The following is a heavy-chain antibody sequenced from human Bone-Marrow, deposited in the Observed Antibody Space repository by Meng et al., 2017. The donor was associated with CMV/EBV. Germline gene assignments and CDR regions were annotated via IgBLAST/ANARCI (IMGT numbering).Heavy chain of an antibody. D-gene: IGHD3-3*01. V-gene: IGHV1-8*01. J-gene: IGHJ4*02. CDR3: ARAATIFGVVITPPRY. Sequence: ASVKVSCKASGYTFTSYDINWVRQATGQGLEWMGWMNPNSGNTGYAQKFQGRVTMTRNTSISTAYMELSSLRSEDTAVYYCARAATIFGVVITPPRYWGQGTLVTSPQ. CDR2: MNPNSGNT. CDR1: GYTFTSYD.